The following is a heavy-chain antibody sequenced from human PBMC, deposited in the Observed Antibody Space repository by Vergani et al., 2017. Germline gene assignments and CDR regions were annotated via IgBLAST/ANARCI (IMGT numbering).Heavy chain of an antibody. Sequence: QVQLVESGGGVVQPGRSLRLSCAVSGFTFSSYGMHWVRQAPGKGLEWVAGIWHDGSNEKYVDSVQGRFTISRDNSKNTLYLEMKSLRVEDTAVYFCARDKSRRAPAVMGTYYYYMDVWGKGTKVTVSS. V-gene: IGHV3-33*01. D-gene: IGHD3-16*01. J-gene: IGHJ6*03. CDR3: ARDKSRRAPAVMGTYYYYMDV. CDR2: IWHDGSNE. CDR1: GFTFSSYG.